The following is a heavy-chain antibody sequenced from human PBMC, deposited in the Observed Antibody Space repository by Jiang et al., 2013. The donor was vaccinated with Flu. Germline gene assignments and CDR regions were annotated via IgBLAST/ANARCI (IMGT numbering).Heavy chain of an antibody. D-gene: IGHD3-22*01. CDR2: IIPILGIA. V-gene: IGHV1-69*02. CDR1: GGTFSSYT. Sequence: EVKKPGSSVKVSCKASGGTFSSYTISWVRQAPGQGLEWMGRIIPILGIANYAQKFQGRVTITADKSTSTAYMELSSLRSEDTAVYYCARGSTNYYDSSGYRYWGQGTLVTVSS. CDR3: ARGSTNYYDSSGYRY. J-gene: IGHJ4*02.